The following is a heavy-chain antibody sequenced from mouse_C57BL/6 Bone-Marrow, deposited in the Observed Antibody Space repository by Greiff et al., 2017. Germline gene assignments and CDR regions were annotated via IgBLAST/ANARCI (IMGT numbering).Heavy chain of an antibody. CDR1: GYTFTSYW. V-gene: IGHV1-5*01. CDR2: LSPGNSDT. D-gene: IGHD1-1*01. J-gene: IGHJ4*01. Sequence: EVQLQQSGTVLARPGASVKMSCKTSGYTFTSYWLHWVKQRPGQGLEWIGALSPGNSDTSYNQKFKGKAKLTAVTSASTAYMELSSLTNEDSAVYYCTRETVVAYYYAMDYWGQGTAVTVSS. CDR3: TRETVVAYYYAMDY.